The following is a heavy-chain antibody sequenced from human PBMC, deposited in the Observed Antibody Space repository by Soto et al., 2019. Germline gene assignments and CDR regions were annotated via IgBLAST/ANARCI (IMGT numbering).Heavy chain of an antibody. J-gene: IGHJ6*02. CDR1: GYSITNGYY. V-gene: IGHV4-38-2*01. CDR3: ARALYCSGGSCSPLRGMDV. CDR2: IYHSGST. Sequence: SETLSLTCAVSGYSITNGYYWGWIRQPPGQGLEWIGTIYHSGSTYYNPSLKTRVTISVDTSKNQFSLKLSSVTAADTAVYYCARALYCSGGSCSPLRGMDVWGQGTTVTVS. D-gene: IGHD2-15*01.